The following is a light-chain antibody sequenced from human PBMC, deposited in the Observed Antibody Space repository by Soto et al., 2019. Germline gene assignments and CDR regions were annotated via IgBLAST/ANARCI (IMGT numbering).Light chain of an antibody. J-gene: IGKJ1*01. CDR2: GAS. CDR3: LQYNHYPPT. Sequence: DIQMTQSPSSLSASVVDRFTITFLASQDIQNELGWYQQKSGKAPKRLIFGASILQSGVPSRFSGSGSGTEFSLIISSLHPEDFATYYCLQYNHYPPTFGQGTKVDIK. CDR1: QDIQNE. V-gene: IGKV1-17*01.